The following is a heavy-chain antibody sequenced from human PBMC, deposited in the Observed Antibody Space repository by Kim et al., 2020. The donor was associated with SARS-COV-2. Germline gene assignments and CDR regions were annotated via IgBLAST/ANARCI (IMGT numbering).Heavy chain of an antibody. CDR2: ISYDGSSK. D-gene: IGHD1-7*01. V-gene: IGHV3-30*18. CDR3: ANGVLNWSYWCDAYDI. CDR1: GFTFSSFG. Sequence: GGSLRLSCAASGFTFSSFGMHWVRQAPGKGLEWVSVISYDGSSKYYADSVKGRFSISRDNSKNTLYLQMNSLRAEDTAVYYCANGVLNWSYWCDAYDIWG. J-gene: IGHJ3*02.